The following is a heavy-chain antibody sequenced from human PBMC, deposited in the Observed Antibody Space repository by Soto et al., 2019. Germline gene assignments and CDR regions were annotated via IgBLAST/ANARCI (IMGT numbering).Heavy chain of an antibody. D-gene: IGHD1-1*01. CDR1: GFTFNSYA. CDR2: ITDTGGST. J-gene: IGHJ4*02. V-gene: IGHV3-23*01. Sequence: GGSLRLSCAASGFTFNSYAMSWVRQAPGKGLEWVSTITDTGGSTDYADSVKGRFTISRDNSKNTLYLQMNSLRAEGTAVYYCAKGPYGSSRYHFDYWGQGALVTVSS. CDR3: AKGPYGSSRYHFDY.